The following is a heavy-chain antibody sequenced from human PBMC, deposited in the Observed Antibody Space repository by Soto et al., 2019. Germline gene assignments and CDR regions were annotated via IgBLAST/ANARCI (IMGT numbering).Heavy chain of an antibody. Sequence: PGGSLRLSCAASGFTFDDYTMHWVRQAPGKGLEWVSVIRFDGGGTNHADSVKGRFTISRDNSKNSLYLQMNSLRTEDTALYYCAKDGPDSSGPMGYFQHWGQGTLVTVSS. CDR2: IRFDGGGT. CDR1: GFTFDDYT. CDR3: AKDGPDSSGPMGYFQH. J-gene: IGHJ1*01. D-gene: IGHD3-22*01. V-gene: IGHV3-43*01.